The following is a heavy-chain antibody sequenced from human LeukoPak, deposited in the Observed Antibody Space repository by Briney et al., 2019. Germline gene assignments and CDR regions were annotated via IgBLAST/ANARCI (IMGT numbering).Heavy chain of an antibody. D-gene: IGHD3-22*01. Sequence: SETLSLTCAVYGGSFSGYYWTWIRQTPEKGLEWIGEMNPSGSTNYNPSLKSRVTISVDTSKNQFSLELSSVTVADTAVYYCARGRHDSSGYSQYYYYYYMDVWGKGTTVTVSS. CDR1: GGSFSGYY. CDR2: MNPSGST. V-gene: IGHV4-34*01. CDR3: ARGRHDSSGYSQYYYYYYMDV. J-gene: IGHJ6*03.